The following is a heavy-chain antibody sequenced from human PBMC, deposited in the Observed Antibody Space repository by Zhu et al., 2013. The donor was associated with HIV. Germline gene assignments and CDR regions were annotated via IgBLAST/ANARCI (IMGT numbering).Heavy chain of an antibody. J-gene: IGHJ6*02. CDR2: IIPIFGTA. V-gene: IGHV1-69*01. CDR1: GGPFSSYA. Sequence: QVQLVQSGAEVKKPGSSVKVSCKASGGPFSSYAVSWVRQAPGQGLEWMGGIIPIFGTANYAQNFQGRVTITADESTSTAYMELSSLKSEDTAVYYCARGGIAAADNYYYGVDVWGQGTTVTVSS. CDR3: ARGGIAAADNYYYGVDV. D-gene: IGHD6-13*01.